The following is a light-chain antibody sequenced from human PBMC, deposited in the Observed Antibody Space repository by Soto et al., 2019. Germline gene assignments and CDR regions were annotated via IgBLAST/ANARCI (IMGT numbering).Light chain of an antibody. CDR1: QTITSSH. J-gene: IGKJ2*01. V-gene: IGKV3-20*01. CDR3: QHYGDSPLYT. Sequence: EIVLTQSPGTLSLSPGERATLSCRASQTITSSHLAWYQQKPGQAPRLLIYDISERATGIPDRFSGSASGTDFTLTVSRLQPEDFAVYYCQHYGDSPLYTFGQGTKIEIK. CDR2: DIS.